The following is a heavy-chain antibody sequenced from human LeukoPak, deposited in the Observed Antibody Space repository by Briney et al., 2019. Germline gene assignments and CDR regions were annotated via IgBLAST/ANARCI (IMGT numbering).Heavy chain of an antibody. V-gene: IGHV4-34*01. CDR3: ARRSSGNFDY. Sequence: PSETLSLTCAVYGGSFSGYYWSWIRQPSGKGLEWIGEINHTGSTNYNPSLKSRVTISVDTSKNQFSLKLSSVTAADTAVYYCARRSSGNFDYWGQGTLVTVSS. CDR2: INHTGST. J-gene: IGHJ4*02. CDR1: GGSFSGYY. D-gene: IGHD6-19*01.